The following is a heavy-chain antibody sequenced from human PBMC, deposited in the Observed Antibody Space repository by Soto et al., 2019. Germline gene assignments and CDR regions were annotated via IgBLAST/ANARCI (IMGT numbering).Heavy chain of an antibody. CDR1: GFTFSSYG. J-gene: IGHJ6*02. D-gene: IGHD3-10*01. CDR2: IWYDGSNK. Sequence: QVQLVESGGGVVQPGRSLRLSCAASGFTFSSYGMHWVRQAPGKGLAWGAVIWYDGSNKYYADSVKGRFTISRDNSKNTLYLQMNSLRAEDTAVYYCARDTARAMVRIYYGMDVWGQGTTVTVSS. V-gene: IGHV3-33*01. CDR3: ARDTARAMVRIYYGMDV.